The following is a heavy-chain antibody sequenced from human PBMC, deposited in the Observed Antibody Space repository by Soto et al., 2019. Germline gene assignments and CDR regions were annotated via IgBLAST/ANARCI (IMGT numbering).Heavy chain of an antibody. CDR1: GFTFSNYA. CDR2: ITGSGGST. V-gene: IGHV3-23*01. D-gene: IGHD3-10*02. J-gene: IGHJ1*01. Sequence: GGSLRLSCAASGFTFSNYAMSWVRQAPGKGLAWVSAITGSGGSTFYADSVKGRFTISRDNSKNTLYLKMIGRRAEDTALYYWAKVLGSGTLSPFQLWGQGTLVTVPS. CDR3: AKVLGSGTLSPFQL.